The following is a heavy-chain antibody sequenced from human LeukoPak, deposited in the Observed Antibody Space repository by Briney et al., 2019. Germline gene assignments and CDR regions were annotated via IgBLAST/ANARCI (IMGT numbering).Heavy chain of an antibody. CDR1: GSRFTTYW. Sequence: GEPLNISCQGSGSRFTTYWIRWVRKIPGKGLDWMGIIYPGDSDTRYSPYFQGQVTISADKSISTAYLQWSSLKASDTAMYYCARPIETNYYSGMGYWGQGTLVTVSS. V-gene: IGHV5-51*01. CDR3: ARPIETNYYSGMGY. CDR2: IYPGDSDT. J-gene: IGHJ4*02. D-gene: IGHD3-22*01.